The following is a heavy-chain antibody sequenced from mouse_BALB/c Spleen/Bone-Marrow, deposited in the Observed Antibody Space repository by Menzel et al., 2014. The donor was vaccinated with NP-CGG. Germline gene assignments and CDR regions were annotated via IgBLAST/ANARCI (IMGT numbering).Heavy chain of an antibody. CDR1: GFTFSNYA. CDR3: ARQWFAY. Sequence: EVQLVESGGGLVKPGGSLKLSCAASGFTFSNYAMSWVRQTPEKRLEWVATISSSGTYTYYPDSVKGRFTISRDNAKNTLYLQMSSLRSEDTAMYYCARQWFAYWGQGTLVTVSA. J-gene: IGHJ3*01. CDR2: ISSSGTYT. V-gene: IGHV5-9-3*01.